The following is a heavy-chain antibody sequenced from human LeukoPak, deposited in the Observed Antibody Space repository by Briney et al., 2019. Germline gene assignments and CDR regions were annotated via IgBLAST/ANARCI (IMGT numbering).Heavy chain of an antibody. CDR2: MNPNSGNT. Sequence: ASVKVSCKASGYTFTSYDINWVRQATGQGLEWMGWMNPNSGNTGYAQKFQGRVTITRNTSISTAYMELSSLRSEDTAVYYCARGRDGVSWELRYYYYMDVWGKGTTVTVSS. CDR1: GYTFTSYD. V-gene: IGHV1-8*03. D-gene: IGHD1-26*01. CDR3: ARGRDGVSWELRYYYYMDV. J-gene: IGHJ6*03.